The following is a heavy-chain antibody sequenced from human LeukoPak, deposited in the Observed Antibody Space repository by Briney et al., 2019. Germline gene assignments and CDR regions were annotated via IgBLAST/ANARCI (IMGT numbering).Heavy chain of an antibody. CDR3: ARGLRRGTTKNPYYYGMDV. CDR1: GYTFTGYY. CDR2: INPNSGGT. Sequence: ASVKVSCKASGYTFTGYYMHWVRQAPGQGLEWMGWINPNSGGTNYAQKFQGWVTMTRDTSISTAYMELSRLRSDDTAVYYCARGLRRGTTKNPYYYGMDVWGQGTTVTVSS. J-gene: IGHJ6*02. V-gene: IGHV1-2*04. D-gene: IGHD1-26*01.